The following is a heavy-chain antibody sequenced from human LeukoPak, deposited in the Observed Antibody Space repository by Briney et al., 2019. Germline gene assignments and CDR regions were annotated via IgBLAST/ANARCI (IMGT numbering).Heavy chain of an antibody. CDR1: GGSISSYY. D-gene: IGHD3-10*01. CDR2: IYYSGST. Sequence: PPETLSLTCTVSGGSISSYYWSWIRQPPGKGLEWIGYIYYSGSTNYNPSLKSRVTMSVDTSKNQFSLKLRSVTAADTAEYYCARDSGNYYFDYWGQGALVTVSS. CDR3: ARDSGNYYFDY. J-gene: IGHJ4*02. V-gene: IGHV4-59*01.